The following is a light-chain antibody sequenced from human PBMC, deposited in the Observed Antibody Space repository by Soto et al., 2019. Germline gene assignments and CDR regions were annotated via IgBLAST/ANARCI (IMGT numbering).Light chain of an antibody. V-gene: IGKV3-15*01. CDR2: GAS. J-gene: IGKJ2*01. CDR3: QQYKDWPPYT. Sequence: EILMTQSQATLSFSPGERATLSCRASQRISSNVPWYQLKPGQAPRLLIYGASTRATGVPARFSGGGSGTEFTLTISSLQSEDFAVYFCQQYKDWPPYTFGQGAKLEIK. CDR1: QRISSN.